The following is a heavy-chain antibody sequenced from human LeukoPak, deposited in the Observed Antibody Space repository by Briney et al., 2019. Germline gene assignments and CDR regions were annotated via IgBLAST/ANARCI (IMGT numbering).Heavy chain of an antibody. D-gene: IGHD3-3*01. CDR1: GGSISSSSYY. Sequence: KASETLSLTCTVSGGSISSSSYYWGWLRQPPGKGLAWIGSIYYSGSTYYNPSLKSRVTISVDTSKNQFSLKLSSVTAADTAVYYCASHHEGITIFGVVRAFDIWGQGTMVTVSS. CDR3: ASHHEGITIFGVVRAFDI. J-gene: IGHJ3*02. CDR2: IYYSGST. V-gene: IGHV4-39*01.